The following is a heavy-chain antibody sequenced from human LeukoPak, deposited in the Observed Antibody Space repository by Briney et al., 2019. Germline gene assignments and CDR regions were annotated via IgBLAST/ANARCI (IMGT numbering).Heavy chain of an antibody. CDR2: ISYSGST. V-gene: IGHV4-59*01. CDR1: SGSISGYY. J-gene: IGHJ4*02. Sequence: SETLSLTCTVSSGSISGYYWSWIRQPPGKGLEWVGYISYSGSTNYNPSLKSRVTISVDTSKNQFSLELSSVTAADTAVYYCARASVVATAIDYWGQGTLVTVSS. D-gene: IGHD2-15*01. CDR3: ARASVVATAIDY.